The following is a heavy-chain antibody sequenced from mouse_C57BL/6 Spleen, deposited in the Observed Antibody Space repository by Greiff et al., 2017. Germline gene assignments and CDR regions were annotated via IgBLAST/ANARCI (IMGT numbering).Heavy chain of an antibody. J-gene: IGHJ4*01. V-gene: IGHV3-6*01. CDR2: ISYDGSN. D-gene: IGHD2-4*01. CDR1: GYSITSGYY. Sequence: ESGPGLVKPSQSLSLTCSVTGYSITSGYYWNWIRQFPGNKLEWMGYISYDGSNNYNPSLKNRISITRDTSKNQFFLKLNSVTTEDTATYYCARGGYDYDEDAMDYWGQGTSVTVSS. CDR3: ARGGYDYDEDAMDY.